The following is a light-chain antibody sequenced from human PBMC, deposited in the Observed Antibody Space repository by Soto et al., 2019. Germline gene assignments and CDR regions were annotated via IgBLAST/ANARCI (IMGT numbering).Light chain of an antibody. CDR2: GAS. Sequence: IATTQSPVTPSAPPXPRPTPPCRASQSVYSNLAWYQQKPGQAPRFLIYGASTRATGIPARFSGSGSGTEFTLTIHSLQSEDFAVYYCQQYDNWPWTFGQGTKVDIK. CDR1: QSVYSN. CDR3: QQYDNWPWT. V-gene: IGKV3-15*01. J-gene: IGKJ1*01.